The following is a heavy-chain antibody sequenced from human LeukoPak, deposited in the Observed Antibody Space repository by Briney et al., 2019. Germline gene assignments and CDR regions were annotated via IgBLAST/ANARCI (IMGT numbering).Heavy chain of an antibody. D-gene: IGHD3-10*01. CDR1: GFTFSSYS. CDR3: ARVPIGSVGLSFGDRYYYYYMDV. V-gene: IGHV3-48*01. J-gene: IGHJ6*03. CDR2: ISSSSSTI. Sequence: GGSLRLSCAASGFTFSSYSMNWVRPAPGKGLEWVSYISSSSSTIYYADSVKGRFTISRDNAKNSLYLQMNSLRAEDTAVYYCARVPIGSVGLSFGDRYYYYYMDVWGKGTTVTVSS.